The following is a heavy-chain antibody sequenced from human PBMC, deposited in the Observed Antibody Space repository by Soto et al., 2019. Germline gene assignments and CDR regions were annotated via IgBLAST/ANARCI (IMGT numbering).Heavy chain of an antibody. CDR1: GDSVSSNSAA. CDR2: TYYRSKWYN. Sequence: SPTLSLTCAISGDSVSSNSAAWNWIRQSPSRGLEWLGRTYYRSKWYNDYAVSVKSRITINPDTSKDQFSLQLNSVTPEDTAVYYCAREIAVAGFTSNWFDPWGQGTLVTVSS. D-gene: IGHD6-19*01. J-gene: IGHJ5*02. V-gene: IGHV6-1*01. CDR3: AREIAVAGFTSNWFDP.